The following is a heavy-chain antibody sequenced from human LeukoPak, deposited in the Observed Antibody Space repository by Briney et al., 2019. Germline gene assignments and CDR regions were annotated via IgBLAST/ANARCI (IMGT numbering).Heavy chain of an antibody. CDR1: GFIFNNYG. D-gene: IGHD2-21*02. CDR3: AKDWAPYCGGDCYFNY. CDR2: ISYDGSNK. V-gene: IGHV3-30*18. J-gene: IGHJ4*02. Sequence: GGSLRLSCAASGFIFNNYGMHWVRQAPGKGLEWVAVISYDGSNKNYADSVKGRFTISRDSSKNTVYLQMNSLRVEDTAVYYCAKDWAPYCGGDCYFNYWGQVTLVTVSS.